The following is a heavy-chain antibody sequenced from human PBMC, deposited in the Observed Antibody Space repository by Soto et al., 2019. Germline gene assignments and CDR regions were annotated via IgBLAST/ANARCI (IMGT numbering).Heavy chain of an antibody. CDR1: GFTLSRYW. J-gene: IGHJ4*02. Sequence: EVQLVESGGGLVQPGGSLRLSCAASGFTLSRYWVHWVRQVPGKGLVWVSRINPAGSTTNYADSVKGRFTVSRDNAKNTVYLHMNSLRAEDTAVYYCTRDTTGPDDHWGQGTLVTVSS. D-gene: IGHD1-1*01. V-gene: IGHV3-74*01. CDR3: TRDTTGPDDH. CDR2: INPAGSTT.